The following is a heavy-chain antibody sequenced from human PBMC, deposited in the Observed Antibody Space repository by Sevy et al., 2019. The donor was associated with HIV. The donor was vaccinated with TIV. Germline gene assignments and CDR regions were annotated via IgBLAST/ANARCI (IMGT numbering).Heavy chain of an antibody. CDR2: ISWNSGSI. CDR3: AKDKFYYDSSGYYFDY. Sequence: GGCLRLSCAASGFTFDDYAMHWVRQAPGKGLEWVSGISWNSGSIGYADSVKGRFTISRDNAKNSLYLQMNSLRAEDTALYYCAKDKFYYDSSGYYFDYWGQGTLVTVSS. D-gene: IGHD3-22*01. J-gene: IGHJ4*02. CDR1: GFTFDDYA. V-gene: IGHV3-9*01.